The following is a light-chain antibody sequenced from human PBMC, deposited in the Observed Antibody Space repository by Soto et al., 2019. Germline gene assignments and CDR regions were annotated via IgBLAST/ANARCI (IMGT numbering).Light chain of an antibody. J-gene: IGKJ4*01. V-gene: IGKV3-11*01. CDR3: QQRSNWPPLT. CDR1: QSVGSY. CDR2: DAS. Sequence: EIVLTQSPATLSLSPGERATLSCRASQSVGSYLAWYQQKPGQAPRLLIYDASNTATGIPARFSGSGSGTDFTLTISSLEPEDFAVYYCQQRSNWPPLTFGGGTKVEIK.